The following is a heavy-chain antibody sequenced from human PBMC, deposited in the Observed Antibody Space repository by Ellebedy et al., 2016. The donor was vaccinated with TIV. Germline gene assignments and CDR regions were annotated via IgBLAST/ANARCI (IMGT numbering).Heavy chain of an antibody. CDR2: ISSSSGTI. D-gene: IGHD3-22*01. CDR3: ARADYYERRDDYFDN. J-gene: IGHJ4*02. CDR1: GFTFSSFS. V-gene: IGHV3-48*04. Sequence: GESLKISCAASGFTFSSFSMNWVRQAPGRGLEWVSYISSSSGTIYSADSVKGRFTISRDNAKNSLYLQMNSLRAEDTAVYYCARADYYERRDDYFDNWGQGTLITVSS.